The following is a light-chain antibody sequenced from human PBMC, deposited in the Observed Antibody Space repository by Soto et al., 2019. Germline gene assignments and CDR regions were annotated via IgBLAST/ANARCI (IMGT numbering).Light chain of an antibody. CDR1: QTISIF. Sequence: DIQMTQSPSSLSASVGDRVTITCRASQTISIFLNWYQQKPGKAPKLLIYGASTLQGGAPSRFSGSGSGTDFTLTISRLQPEDFATYYCQRSYGSPPWTFGQGTKVEIK. J-gene: IGKJ1*01. CDR2: GAS. CDR3: QRSYGSPPWT. V-gene: IGKV1-39*01.